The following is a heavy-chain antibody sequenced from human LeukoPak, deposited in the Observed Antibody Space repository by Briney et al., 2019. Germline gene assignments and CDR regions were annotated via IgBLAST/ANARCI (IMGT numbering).Heavy chain of an antibody. CDR3: ARTVTTKAIDY. J-gene: IGHJ4*02. V-gene: IGHV4-59*01. CDR1: GGSISSYY. CDR2: IYYSGST. Sequence: PSETLSLTCTVSGGSISSYYWSWIRQPPGKGLEWIGYIYYSGSTNYNPSLKSRVTISVDTSKNQFSLKLSSVTAADTAVYYCARTVTTKAIDYWGQGTLVTVSS. D-gene: IGHD4-11*01.